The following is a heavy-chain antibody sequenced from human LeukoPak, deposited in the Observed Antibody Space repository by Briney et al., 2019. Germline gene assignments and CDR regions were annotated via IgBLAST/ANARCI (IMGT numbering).Heavy chain of an antibody. J-gene: IGHJ6*03. Sequence: SETLSLTCTVSGGSISSSSYYWGWIRQPPGKGLEWIGSIYYSGSTYYNPSLKSRVTISVDTSKNQFSLKLSSVTAADTAVYYCARIYGSGKYYYCYMDVWGKGTTVTVSS. V-gene: IGHV4-39*07. D-gene: IGHD3-10*01. CDR1: GGSISSSSYY. CDR3: ARIYGSGKYYYCYMDV. CDR2: IYYSGST.